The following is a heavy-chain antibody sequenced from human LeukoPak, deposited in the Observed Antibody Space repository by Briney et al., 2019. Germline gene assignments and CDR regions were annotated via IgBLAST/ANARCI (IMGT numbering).Heavy chain of an antibody. J-gene: IGHJ4*02. CDR1: GYSFTGYY. CDR2: INPDSSDT. Sequence: GASVKVSCKASGYSFTGYYIHWVRQAPGQGLEWMGWINPDSSDTEYSQRFQGRITLTSDTSVTTAYMELSSLRSDDTAIFYCATVASIRRFYFDFWGQGTLVTVSS. D-gene: IGHD3-3*01. CDR3: ATVASIRRFYFDF. V-gene: IGHV1-2*02.